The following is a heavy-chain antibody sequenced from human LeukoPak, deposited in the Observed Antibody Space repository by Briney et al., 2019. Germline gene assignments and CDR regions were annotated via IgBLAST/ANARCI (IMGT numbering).Heavy chain of an antibody. Sequence: SETLSLTCAVYGGSFSGYYWSWIRQPPGKGLEWNGEINHSGSTNYNPSLKSRVTISVDTSKNQFSLKLSSVTAADTAVYYCARGSYCSSTSCRTGDWFDPWGQGTLVTVSS. CDR2: INHSGST. V-gene: IGHV4-34*01. CDR1: GGSFSGYY. D-gene: IGHD2-2*01. CDR3: ARGSYCSSTSCRTGDWFDP. J-gene: IGHJ5*02.